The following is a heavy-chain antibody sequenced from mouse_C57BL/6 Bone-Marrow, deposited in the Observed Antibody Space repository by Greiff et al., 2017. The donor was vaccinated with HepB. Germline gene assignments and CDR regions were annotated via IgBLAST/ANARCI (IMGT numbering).Heavy chain of an antibody. CDR3: ASGVTKDFDN. V-gene: IGHV1-50*01. D-gene: IGHD2-2*01. CDR2: IDPSDSYT. CDR1: GYTFTSYW. J-gene: IGHJ2*01. Sequence: QVQLQQPGAELVKPGASVKLSCKASGYTFTSYWMQWVKQRPGQGLEWIGEIDPSDSYTNYNQKFKGKATLTVDTSSSTAYMQLSSLTSEDSAVYYCASGVTKDFDNWGQGTTLTVSS.